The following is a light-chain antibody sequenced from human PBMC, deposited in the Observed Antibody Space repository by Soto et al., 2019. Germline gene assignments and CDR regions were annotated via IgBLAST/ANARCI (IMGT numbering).Light chain of an antibody. Sequence: EIEIAQFPVTLSMTPGKRATLSCRATQSVSSPYLAWYQQKPGQAPRLLIYGAFKRATGIPDRFSGSGSGTDFTLTISRMEPEDFAGYCCQQYGSSPRTFGQGTMV. J-gene: IGKJ1*01. CDR3: QQYGSSPRT. V-gene: IGKV3-20*01. CDR2: GAF. CDR1: QSVSSPY.